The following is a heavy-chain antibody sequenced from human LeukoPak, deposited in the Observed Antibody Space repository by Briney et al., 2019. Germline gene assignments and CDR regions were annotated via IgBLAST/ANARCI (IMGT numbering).Heavy chain of an antibody. J-gene: IGHJ3*02. CDR1: GFTFDDYA. CDR3: AKDTAVRDSSPHDAFDI. D-gene: IGHD3-22*01. Sequence: PGGSLRLSCAASGFTFDDYAMHWVRQAPGKGLEWVSGISWNSGSIGYADSVKGRFTISRDNAKNSLYLQMNSLRAEDTALYYCAKDTAVRDSSPHDAFDIWGQGTMVTVSS. V-gene: IGHV3-9*01. CDR2: ISWNSGSI.